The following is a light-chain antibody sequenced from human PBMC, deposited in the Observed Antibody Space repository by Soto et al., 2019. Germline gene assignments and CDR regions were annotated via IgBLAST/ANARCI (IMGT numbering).Light chain of an antibody. J-gene: IGLJ3*02. CDR3: SSYAGGIKWV. V-gene: IGLV2-8*01. CDR2: EVS. Sequence: QSALTQPPSASGSPGQSVIISCTGTSSDVGGYNFVSWYQQYPGKAPKFMIYEVSKRPSGVPDRFSGSKSGNTASLTVSGLQAEDEADYYCSSYAGGIKWVFGGGTKVTVL. CDR1: SSDVGGYNF.